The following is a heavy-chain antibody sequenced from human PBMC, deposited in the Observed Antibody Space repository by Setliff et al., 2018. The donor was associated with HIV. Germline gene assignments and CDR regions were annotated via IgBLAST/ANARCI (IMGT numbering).Heavy chain of an antibody. CDR1: GYTFTSYG. CDR2: IIPIFGAT. V-gene: IGHV1-69*13. Sequence: ASVKVSCKASGYTFTSYGISWVRQAPGQGLEWMGGIIPIFGATNYAHKFQGRVTITADESTSTAYMELSSLRSEDTAVYYCASGPFYGDYHPGLYYFDYWGQGTLVTVSS. J-gene: IGHJ4*02. CDR3: ASGPFYGDYHPGLYYFDY. D-gene: IGHD4-17*01.